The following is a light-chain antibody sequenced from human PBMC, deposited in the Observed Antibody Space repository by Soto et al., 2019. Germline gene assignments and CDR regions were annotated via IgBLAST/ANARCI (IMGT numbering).Light chain of an antibody. CDR2: EVS. CDR3: SSYAVSNHLL. Sequence: QSALTQPPSTSGSTGQSVTISCTGTFSDVGGYDYVSWYQQHPGKAPKLLIYEVSKRPSGVPDRFSGSKSGNTASLTVSGLQAEDENDYHCSSYAVSNHLLFGGGTKLTVL. J-gene: IGLJ2*01. V-gene: IGLV2-8*01. CDR1: FSDVGGYDY.